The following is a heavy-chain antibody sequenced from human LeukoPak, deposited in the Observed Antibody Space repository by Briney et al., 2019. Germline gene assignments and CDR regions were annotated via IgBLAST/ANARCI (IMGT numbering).Heavy chain of an antibody. CDR3: VGGRWFGGAKWFDT. J-gene: IGHJ5*02. V-gene: IGHV3-64D*09. Sequence: GGSLRLSCSASGFTFSTSAMHWVRQAPGKGLEYVSAISSNGGSTYYADSVKGRVTISRDNSKNTLHLQMSSLRAEDTAVYYCVGGRWFGGAKWFDTWGQGNLVTVSS. D-gene: IGHD3-10*01. CDR2: ISSNGGST. CDR1: GFTFSTSA.